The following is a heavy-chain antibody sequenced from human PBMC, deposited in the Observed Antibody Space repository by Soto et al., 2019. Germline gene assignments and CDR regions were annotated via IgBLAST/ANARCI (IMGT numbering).Heavy chain of an antibody. CDR2: ISGGEKRT. Sequence: GGSQRVSWGAAGCTFRSFSGSWIRQNPGKGLEWVSSISGGEKRTFYADSVRGRFTIARDTSKNSVYLQMNSLRADDTAVYYCAKDDGDSPPRVSVDIWGQGTMVTVSS. CDR3: AKDDGDSPPRVSVDI. CDR1: GCTFRSFS. V-gene: IGHV3-23*01. D-gene: IGHD4-17*01. J-gene: IGHJ3*02.